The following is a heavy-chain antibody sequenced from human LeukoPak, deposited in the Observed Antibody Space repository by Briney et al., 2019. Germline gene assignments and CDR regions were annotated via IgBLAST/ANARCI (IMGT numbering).Heavy chain of an antibody. CDR1: GFTFSSNG. J-gene: IGHJ6*02. V-gene: IGHV3-23*01. CDR3: ATRSTSYYYYGMDV. Sequence: GGSLRLSCAASGFTFSSNGMTWVRQAPRKGLEWVSTISGSGGNTYYADSVKGRFTISRDNSKNTLYLQMNSLRAEDTAVYYCATRSTSYYYYGMDVWGQGTTVTVPS. CDR2: ISGSGGNT.